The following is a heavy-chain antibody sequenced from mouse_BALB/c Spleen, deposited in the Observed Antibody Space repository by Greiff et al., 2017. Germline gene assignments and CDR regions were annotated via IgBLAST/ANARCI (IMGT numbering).Heavy chain of an antibody. J-gene: IGHJ2*01. Sequence: VQLVESGPSLVKPSQTLSLTCSVTGDSITSGYWNWIRKFPGNKLEYMGYISYSGSTYYNPSLKSRISITRDTSKNQYYLQLNSVTTEDTATYYCARYYGYAGNYFDDWGQGTTLTVSS. CDR3: ARYYGYAGNYFDD. CDR1: GDSITSGY. D-gene: IGHD2-2*01. V-gene: IGHV3-8*02. CDR2: ISYSGST.